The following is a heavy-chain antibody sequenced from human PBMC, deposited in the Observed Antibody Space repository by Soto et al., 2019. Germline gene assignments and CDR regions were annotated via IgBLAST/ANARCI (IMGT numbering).Heavy chain of an antibody. CDR3: ARARGGPYYDILTGRNYYFDY. CDR2: INHSGST. D-gene: IGHD3-9*01. J-gene: IGHJ4*02. CDR1: GGSFSGYY. V-gene: IGHV4-34*01. Sequence: SESLSLTCAVYGGSFSGYYWSWIRQPPGKGPEWIGEINHSGSTNYNPSLKSRVTISVDTSKNQFSLKLSSVTAADTAVYYCARARGGPYYDILTGRNYYFDYWGQGTLVTVSS.